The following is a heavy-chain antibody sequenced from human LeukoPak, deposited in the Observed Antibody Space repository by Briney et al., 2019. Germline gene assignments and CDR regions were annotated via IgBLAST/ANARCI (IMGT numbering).Heavy chain of an antibody. CDR3: ARGTDYGSGSYYRGYNWFDP. D-gene: IGHD3-10*01. Sequence: SETLSLTCAVYGGSFSGYYWSWIRQPPGKGLELIGEINHSGSTNYNPSLKSRVTISVDTSKNQFSLKLSSVTAADTAVYYCARGTDYGSGSYYRGYNWFDPWGQGTLVTVSS. J-gene: IGHJ5*02. CDR2: INHSGST. V-gene: IGHV4-34*01. CDR1: GGSFSGYY.